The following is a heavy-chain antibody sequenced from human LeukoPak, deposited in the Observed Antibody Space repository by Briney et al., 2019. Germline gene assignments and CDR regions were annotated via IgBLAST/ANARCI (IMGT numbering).Heavy chain of an antibody. CDR3: ARDRKIYGSGSYREDNWFDP. Sequence: SETLSFTCTVSGGSISSGGYYWSWIRQHPGKGLEWIGYIYYSGSTYYNPSLKSRVTISVDTSKNQFSLKLSSVTAADTAVYYCARDRKIYGSGSYREDNWFDPWGQGTLVTVSS. J-gene: IGHJ5*02. D-gene: IGHD3-10*01. CDR2: IYYSGST. CDR1: GGSISSGGYY. V-gene: IGHV4-31*03.